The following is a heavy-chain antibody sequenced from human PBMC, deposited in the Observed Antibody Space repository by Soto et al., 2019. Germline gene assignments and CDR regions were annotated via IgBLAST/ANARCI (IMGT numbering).Heavy chain of an antibody. V-gene: IGHV3-23*01. CDR1: GFTFSSYA. D-gene: IGHD6-19*01. CDR2: ISGSGGST. CDR3: AKGPTFTGGWYGCFDY. Sequence: GGSLRLSCAASGFTFSSYAMSWVRQAPGKGLEWVSAISGSGGSTYYADSVKGRFTISRDNSKNTLYLQMNSLRAEDTAVYYCAKGPTFTGGWYGCFDYWGQGTLVTVSS. J-gene: IGHJ4*02.